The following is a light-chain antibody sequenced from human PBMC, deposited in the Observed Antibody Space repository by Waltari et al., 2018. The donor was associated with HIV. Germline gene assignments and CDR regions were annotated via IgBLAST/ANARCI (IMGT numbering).Light chain of an antibody. J-gene: IGKJ2*01. CDR1: QNINNW. Sequence: DIQLTQSPSSLSASVGDRVTITCRASQNINNWLACYQQKPGETPKFLIYRASTLESGVPSRFSGSGSGTEFSLTISSLQPEDFAIYYCQQYKSYPVTFGRGT. CDR3: QQYKSYPVT. CDR2: RAS. V-gene: IGKV1-5*03.